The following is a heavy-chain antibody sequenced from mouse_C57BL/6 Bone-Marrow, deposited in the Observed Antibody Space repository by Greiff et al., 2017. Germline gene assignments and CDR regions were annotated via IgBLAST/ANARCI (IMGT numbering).Heavy chain of an antibody. CDR1: GFTFSSYA. D-gene: IGHD2-5*01. V-gene: IGHV5-4*03. J-gene: IGHJ2*01. CDR3: ARENYSNYIDY. Sequence: EVKLMESGGGLVKPGGSLKLSCAASGFTFSSYAMSWVRQTPEKRLEWVATISDGGSYTYSPDNVKGRFTISRDNAKNNLYLQMSHLKSGNTAMYYCARENYSNYIDYWGQGTTLTVSS. CDR2: ISDGGSYT.